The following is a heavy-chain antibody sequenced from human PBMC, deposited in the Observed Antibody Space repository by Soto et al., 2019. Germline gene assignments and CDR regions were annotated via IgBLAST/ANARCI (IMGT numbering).Heavy chain of an antibody. CDR2: ISGSGGST. CDR3: AKGRVVAWTYGMDV. V-gene: IGHV3-23*01. D-gene: IGHD2-15*01. Sequence: ETLSLTCTVSGGSIISSFYYWGLIRQPPGKGLEWVSAISGSGGSTYYADSVKGRFTISRDNSKNTLYLQMNSLRAEDTAVYYCAKGRVVAWTYGMDVWGQGTTVTGSS. J-gene: IGHJ6*02. CDR1: GGSIISSFYY.